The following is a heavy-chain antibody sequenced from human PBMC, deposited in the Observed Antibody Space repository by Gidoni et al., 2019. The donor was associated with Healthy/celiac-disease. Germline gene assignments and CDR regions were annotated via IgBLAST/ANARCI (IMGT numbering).Heavy chain of an antibody. CDR3: TRHDFWSGS. Sequence: EVQLVESGGGLVQPGGSLQLACAASGFTFSGSAMHWVRQASGKGLEWVGRIRSKANSYATAYAASVKGRFTISRDDSKNTAYLQMNSLKTEDTAVYYCTRHDFWSGSWGQGTLVTVSS. D-gene: IGHD3-3*01. J-gene: IGHJ4*02. CDR2: IRSKANSYAT. CDR1: GFTFSGSA. V-gene: IGHV3-73*02.